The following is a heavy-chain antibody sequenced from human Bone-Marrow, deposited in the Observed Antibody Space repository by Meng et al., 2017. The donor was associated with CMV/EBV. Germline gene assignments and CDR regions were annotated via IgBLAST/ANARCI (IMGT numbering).Heavy chain of an antibody. D-gene: IGHD3-10*01. Sequence: SETLSLTCTVSGGSISSSSYYWGWIRQPPGKGLEWIGSIYYSGSTYYNPSLKSRVTISVDTSKNQFSLKLSSVTAADTAVYYCARDALWFPYDYWGQGTRVTGSS. CDR3: ARDALWFPYDY. J-gene: IGHJ4*02. CDR1: GGSISSSSYY. CDR2: IYYSGST. V-gene: IGHV4-39*07.